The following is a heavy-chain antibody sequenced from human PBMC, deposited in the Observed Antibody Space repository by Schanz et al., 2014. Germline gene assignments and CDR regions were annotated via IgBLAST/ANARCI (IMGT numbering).Heavy chain of an antibody. J-gene: IGHJ4*02. CDR1: GFSFSSYA. CDR2: ISGSGGST. Sequence: EVQLLESGGGLVEPGGSLRLSCAASGFSFSSYAMGWVRQARGKGLEWVSAISGSGGSTYYADSVKGRFTISRDNSKNTLYLQMNSLRAEDTAVYYCAKDRSWDYDSSGYFDYWGQGTLXTVAA. V-gene: IGHV3-23*01. CDR3: AKDRSWDYDSSGYFDY. D-gene: IGHD3-22*01.